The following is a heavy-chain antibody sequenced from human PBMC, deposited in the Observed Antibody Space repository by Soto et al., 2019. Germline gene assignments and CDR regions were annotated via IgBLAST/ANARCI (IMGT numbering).Heavy chain of an antibody. D-gene: IGHD3-10*01. Sequence: SETLSLTCTVSGGSISSGGYYWSWIRQHPGKGLEWIGYIYYSGSTYYNPSLKSRVTISVDTSKNQFSLKLSSVTAADTAVYYCARVLVEKMSYYNAGGIDYWGQGTLVTVSS. CDR2: IYYSGST. J-gene: IGHJ4*02. CDR3: ARVLVEKMSYYNAGGIDY. CDR1: GGSISSGGYY. V-gene: IGHV4-31*03.